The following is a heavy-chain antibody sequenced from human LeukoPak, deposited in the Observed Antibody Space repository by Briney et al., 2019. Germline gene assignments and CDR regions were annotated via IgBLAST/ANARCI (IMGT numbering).Heavy chain of an antibody. CDR2: IYYSGST. J-gene: IGHJ6*03. Sequence: SETLSLTCTVSGDSISSYYWSWIRQPPGKGLEWIGYIYYSGSTDYNPSLKSRVTISLDTSKNQFSLKLSSVTAADTVVYYCARENYDSSGYYYYMDVWGKGTTVTVSS. CDR1: GDSISSYY. CDR3: ARENYDSSGYYYYMDV. D-gene: IGHD3-22*01. V-gene: IGHV4-59*01.